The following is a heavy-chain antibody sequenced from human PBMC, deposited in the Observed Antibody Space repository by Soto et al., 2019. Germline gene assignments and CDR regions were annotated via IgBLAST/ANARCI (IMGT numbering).Heavy chain of an antibody. Sequence: GGSLRLSCAASGFTFSSYAMHWVRQAPGKGLEYVSAISSNGGSTYYANSVKGRFTISRDNSKNTPYLQMGSLRAEDMAVYYCARDPSGYGGFPYFHYYYYMDVWGKGTTVTVSS. CDR1: GFTFSSYA. V-gene: IGHV3-64*01. D-gene: IGHD4-17*01. J-gene: IGHJ6*03. CDR3: ARDPSGYGGFPYFHYYYYMDV. CDR2: ISSNGGST.